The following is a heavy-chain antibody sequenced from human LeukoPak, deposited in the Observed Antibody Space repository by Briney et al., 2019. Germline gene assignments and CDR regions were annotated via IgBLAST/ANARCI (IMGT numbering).Heavy chain of an antibody. J-gene: IGHJ4*02. Sequence: PSETLSLTCTVSGGSISSGGYYWSWIRQHPGKGLEWIGYIYYSGSTYYNPSLKSRVTISVDTSKNQFSLKLSSVTAADTAVYHCARGRYFDWSYYFDYWGQGTLVTVSS. D-gene: IGHD3-9*01. CDR1: GGSISSGGYY. CDR2: IYYSGST. CDR3: ARGRYFDWSYYFDY. V-gene: IGHV4-31*03.